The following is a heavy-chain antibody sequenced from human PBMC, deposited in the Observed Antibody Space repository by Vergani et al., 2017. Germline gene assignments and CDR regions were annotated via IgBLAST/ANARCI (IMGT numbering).Heavy chain of an antibody. CDR3: AREDKGNYGSGHVFDY. CDR2: INPSGGST. J-gene: IGHJ4*02. D-gene: IGHD3-10*01. V-gene: IGHV1-46*01. CDR1: GYTFTSYY. Sequence: QVQLVQSGAEVKKPGASVKVSCKASGYTFTSYYMHWVRQAPGQGLEWMGIINPSGGSTSYAQKFQGRVTMTRDTPTSTVYMELSSLRSEDTAVYYCAREDKGNYGSGHVFDYWGQGTLVTVSS.